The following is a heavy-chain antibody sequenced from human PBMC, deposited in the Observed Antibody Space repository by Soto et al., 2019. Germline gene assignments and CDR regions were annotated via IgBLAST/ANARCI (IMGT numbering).Heavy chain of an antibody. CDR1: GVTFSSDA. CDR3: ARCYCSSTSCYGDFDY. CDR2: IIPLFGTA. J-gene: IGHJ4*02. Sequence: QVQLVQSGAEVKKPGSSVKVSCKASGVTFSSDAIIWVRRAPGQGLEWMGGIIPLFGTANYAQKFQGRVTITADASTTTAYMELSSVRSEDTAVYYCARCYCSSTSCYGDFDYWGQGTLVTVSS. V-gene: IGHV1-69*01. D-gene: IGHD2-2*01.